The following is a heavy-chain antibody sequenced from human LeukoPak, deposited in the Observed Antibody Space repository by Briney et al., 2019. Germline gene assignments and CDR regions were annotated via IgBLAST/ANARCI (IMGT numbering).Heavy chain of an antibody. CDR3: AKGLTRRYLDY. Sequence: GGSLRLSCTASGFTFSDYYLTWIRQAPGKGLEWVSYISTSSTYSNYADSVKGRFTISRDNAKNSLYLQMNSLRAEDTAVYYCAKGLTRRYLDYWGQGTLVTVSS. CDR1: GFTFSDYY. D-gene: IGHD3-9*01. CDR2: ISTSSTYS. J-gene: IGHJ4*02. V-gene: IGHV3-11*06.